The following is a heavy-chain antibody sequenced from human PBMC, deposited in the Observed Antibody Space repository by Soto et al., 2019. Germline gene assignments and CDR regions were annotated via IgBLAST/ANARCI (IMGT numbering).Heavy chain of an antibody. CDR3: AKRYGDNPLGYYGMDV. V-gene: IGHV3-30*18. D-gene: IGHD4-17*01. CDR2: ISYDGSSE. CDR1: GLTFSTYA. J-gene: IGHJ6*02. Sequence: VQLLESGGGLVQPGGSLRLSCEASGLTFSTYAMTWVRQAPGTGLEWVAVISYDGSSEYYRDSVKGRFTISRDNSKKTLYLQMSSLRTEDTAVYYCAKRYGDNPLGYYGMDVWGQGTTVTVSS.